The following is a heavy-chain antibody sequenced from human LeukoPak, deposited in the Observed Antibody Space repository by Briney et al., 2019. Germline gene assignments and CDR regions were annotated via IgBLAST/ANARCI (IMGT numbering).Heavy chain of an antibody. J-gene: IGHJ4*02. V-gene: IGHV4-61*08. CDR1: GDSISSGGYY. CDR3: ARDPPGIAASGTYY. Sequence: SETLSLTCTVSGDSISSGGYYWSWIRQHPGKGLEWIGYIYYSGSTNYNPSLKSRVTISVDTSKNQFSLKLSSVTAADTAVYYCARDPPGIAASGTYYWGQGTLVTVSS. CDR2: IYYSGST. D-gene: IGHD6-13*01.